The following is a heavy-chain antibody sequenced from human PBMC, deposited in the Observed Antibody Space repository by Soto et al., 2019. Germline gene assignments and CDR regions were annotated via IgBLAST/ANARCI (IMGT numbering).Heavy chain of an antibody. Sequence: SETLSLTCPVSGGSISSYYWSWVRQPPGKGLEWIAYIYNSGSTNYNPSLKSRVTISVDTSKNQFSLKLSSVTAADTAVYYCARDESGRPETIWGQGTMVTVSS. CDR1: GGSISSYY. D-gene: IGHD3-10*01. V-gene: IGHV4-59*01. J-gene: IGHJ3*02. CDR3: ARDESGRPETI. CDR2: IYNSGST.